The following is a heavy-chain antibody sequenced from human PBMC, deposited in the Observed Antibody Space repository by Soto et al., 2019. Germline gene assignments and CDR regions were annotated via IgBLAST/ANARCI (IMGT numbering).Heavy chain of an antibody. CDR2: VYYRGRS. V-gene: IGHV4-39*01. D-gene: IGHD4-17*01. Sequence: ASETLSLTCTVSGGSVTNSSYYWGWIRQSPGKGLEWIGSVYYRGRSYSKSSVKSRVTISVDTSKNQFSLSLNSVTASDTAVYFCVSQRTTVPTQAYFDYWGPGALVTVSS. CDR1: GGSVTNSSYY. CDR3: VSQRTTVPTQAYFDY. J-gene: IGHJ4*02.